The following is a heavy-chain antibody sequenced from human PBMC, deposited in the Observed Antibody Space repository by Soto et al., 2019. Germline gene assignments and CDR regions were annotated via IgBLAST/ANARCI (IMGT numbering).Heavy chain of an antibody. CDR3: ARESGIAAAGISQKNYYYYGMDV. J-gene: IGHJ6*02. D-gene: IGHD6-13*01. CDR2: TYYRSKWYN. CDR1: GDSVSSNSAA. V-gene: IGHV6-1*01. Sequence: PSQTLSLTCAISGDSVSSNSAAWNWIRQSPSRGLEWLGRTYYRSKWYNDYAVSVKSRITINPDTSKNQFSLQLNSVTPEDTAVYYCARESGIAAAGISQKNYYYYGMDVWGQGTTVTVSS.